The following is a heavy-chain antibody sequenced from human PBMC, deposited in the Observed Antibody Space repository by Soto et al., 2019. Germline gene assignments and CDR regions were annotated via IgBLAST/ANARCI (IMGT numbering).Heavy chain of an antibody. CDR2: INHSGST. Sequence: SETLSLTCAVYGGSFSGYYWSWIRQPPGKGLEWIGEINHSGSTNYNPSLKSRVTISVDTSKNQFSLKLSSVTAADTAVYYCARSDYRRYYYYGMDVWGKGTTVTVPS. J-gene: IGHJ6*04. V-gene: IGHV4-34*01. CDR1: GGSFSGYY. CDR3: ARSDYRRYYYYGMDV. D-gene: IGHD4-4*01.